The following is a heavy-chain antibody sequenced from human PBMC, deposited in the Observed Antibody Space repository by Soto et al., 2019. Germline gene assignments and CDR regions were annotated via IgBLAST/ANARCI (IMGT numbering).Heavy chain of an antibody. J-gene: IGHJ4*02. D-gene: IGHD6-6*01. CDR2: IYYSGST. Sequence: SYPLSLTCTVAGGSISGYYWSWIRQPPGKGLEWIGYIYYSGSTTYNPSLKSPVTISVDTSRNQFSLKLSSVTAADTAVYYCAKVRDDHSYFFDYWGQGILVTVSS. CDR1: GGSISGYY. V-gene: IGHV4-59*07. CDR3: AKVRDDHSYFFDY.